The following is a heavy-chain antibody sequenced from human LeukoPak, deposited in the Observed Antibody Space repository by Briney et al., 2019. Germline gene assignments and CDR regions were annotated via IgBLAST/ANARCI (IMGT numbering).Heavy chain of an antibody. D-gene: IGHD3-3*01. CDR2: INHSGST. CDR3: ARAVLRFFQVSSMDV. Sequence: PSETLSLTCAVYGGSFSGYYWSWIRQPPGKGLEWIGEINHSGSTNYNPSLKSRVTISVDTSKNQFSLKLSSVTAADTAVYYCARAVLRFFQVSSMDVWGQGTTVTVSS. V-gene: IGHV4-34*01. J-gene: IGHJ6*02. CDR1: GGSFSGYY.